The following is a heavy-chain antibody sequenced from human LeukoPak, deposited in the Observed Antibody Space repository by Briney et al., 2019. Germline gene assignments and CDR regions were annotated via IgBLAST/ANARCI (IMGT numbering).Heavy chain of an antibody. D-gene: IGHD5-24*01. Sequence: PSETLSLTCAVYGGSFSGYYWSWIRQPPGKGLEWIGETNHSGSTNYNPSLKSRVTISVDTSKNQFSLKLSSVTAADTAVYYCAAEGAGYNSFDYWGQGTLVTVSS. CDR3: AAEGAGYNSFDY. V-gene: IGHV4-34*01. CDR1: GGSFSGYY. J-gene: IGHJ4*02. CDR2: TNHSGST.